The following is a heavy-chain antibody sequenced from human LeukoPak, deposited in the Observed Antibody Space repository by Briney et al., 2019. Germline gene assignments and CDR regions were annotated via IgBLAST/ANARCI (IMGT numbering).Heavy chain of an antibody. CDR3: ASPPTGTKQNGDDAFDI. D-gene: IGHD1-1*01. J-gene: IGHJ3*02. CDR1: GFTFSSYA. CDR2: ISGSGGST. V-gene: IGHV3-23*01. Sequence: GGSLRLSCAASGFTFSSYAMSWVRQAPGKGLEWVSAISGSGGSTYYADSVKGRFTISRDNSKNTLYLQMNSLRAEDTAVYYCASPPTGTKQNGDDAFDIWGQGTMVTVSS.